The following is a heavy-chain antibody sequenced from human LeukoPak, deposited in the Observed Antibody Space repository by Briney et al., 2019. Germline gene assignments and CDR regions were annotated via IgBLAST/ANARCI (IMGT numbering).Heavy chain of an antibody. Sequence: PSETLSLTCTVSGGSISSSSYYWSWIRQPPGKGLEWIGEINHSGSTNYNPSLKSRVTISVDTSKNQFSLKLSSVTAADTAVYYCASHDSGSYYALDYWGQGTLVTVSS. J-gene: IGHJ4*02. D-gene: IGHD1-26*01. CDR1: GGSISSSSYY. CDR3: ASHDSGSYYALDY. CDR2: INHSGST. V-gene: IGHV4-39*07.